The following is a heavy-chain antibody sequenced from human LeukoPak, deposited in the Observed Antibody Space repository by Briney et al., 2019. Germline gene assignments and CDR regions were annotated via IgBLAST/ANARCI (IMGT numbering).Heavy chain of an antibody. CDR3: GRVASDSRGWYHFDY. Sequence: GGSLRLSCAASGFTVSDNYMGWVRQAPGKGLEWVSVIYSGGNTYYSDSVKGRFIISRDNSKNTLYLQMNSLIAEDTAVYYCGRVASDSRGWYHFDYWGQGTLVTVSS. CDR1: GFTVSDNY. J-gene: IGHJ4*02. V-gene: IGHV3-53*01. CDR2: IYSGGNT. D-gene: IGHD6-19*01.